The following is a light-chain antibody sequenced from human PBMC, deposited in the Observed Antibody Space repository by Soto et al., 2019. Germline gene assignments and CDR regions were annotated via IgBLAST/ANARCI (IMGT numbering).Light chain of an antibody. CDR1: QSVSSAN. Sequence: EIVLTQSPGTLSLSPGERATLSCRASQSVSSANFAWYQQKPGQPPRLLIYGASTRATGIPGRFSGSGSDREFTLTISGLQSEDFAVYYCQQYNIWPPWTFGQGTKVDIK. CDR3: QQYNIWPPWT. CDR2: GAS. V-gene: IGKV3-15*01. J-gene: IGKJ1*01.